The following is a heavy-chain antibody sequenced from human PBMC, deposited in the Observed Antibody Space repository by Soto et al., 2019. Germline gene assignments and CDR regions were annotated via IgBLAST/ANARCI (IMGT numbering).Heavy chain of an antibody. CDR1: GGTFSSYA. V-gene: IGHV1-69*01. CDR2: IIPIFGTT. CDR3: ARDPTTVTTYYYYYGMDV. Sequence: QVQLVQSGAEVKKPGSSVKVSCKASGGTFSSYAISWVRQAPGQGLEWMGGIIPIFGTTNYAQKFQGRVTITADESTSTAYMELSSLRSEDTAVYYCARDPTTVTTYYYYYGMDVWGQGTTVTVSS. D-gene: IGHD4-17*01. J-gene: IGHJ6*02.